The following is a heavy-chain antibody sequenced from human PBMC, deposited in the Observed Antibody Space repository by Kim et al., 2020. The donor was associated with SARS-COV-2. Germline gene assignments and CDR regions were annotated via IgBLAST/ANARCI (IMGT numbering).Heavy chain of an antibody. V-gene: IGHV1-3*01. CDR3: ARAPGYADY. Sequence: NTKYSQKFQGRVTITRDTSASTAYMELSSLRSEDTAVYYCARAPGYADYWGQGTLVTVSS. CDR2: NT. D-gene: IGHD5-12*01. J-gene: IGHJ4*02.